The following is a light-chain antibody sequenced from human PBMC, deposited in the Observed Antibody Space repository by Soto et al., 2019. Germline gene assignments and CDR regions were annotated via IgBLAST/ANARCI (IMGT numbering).Light chain of an antibody. CDR3: CSYAGSSTPVV. J-gene: IGLJ2*01. V-gene: IGLV2-23*02. CDR2: EVS. CDR1: SSDVGSYNL. Sequence: QSALTQPASVSGSPGQSITISCTGTSSDVGSYNLVSWYQQHPGKAPKLMIYEVSKRPSGVSNRFSGSKSGNTASLTISGLHAEDEADYYCCSYAGSSTPVVFGGGTQLAVL.